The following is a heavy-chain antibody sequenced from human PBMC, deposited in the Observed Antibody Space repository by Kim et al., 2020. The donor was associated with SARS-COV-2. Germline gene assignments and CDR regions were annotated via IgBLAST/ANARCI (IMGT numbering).Heavy chain of an antibody. V-gene: IGHV1-18*01. Sequence: AQKLQGRVTMTTDTSTSTAYMELRSLRSADTAVYYCARDLLVRGVMRFDPWGQGTLVTVSS. D-gene: IGHD3-10*01. CDR3: ARDLLVRGVMRFDP. J-gene: IGHJ5*02.